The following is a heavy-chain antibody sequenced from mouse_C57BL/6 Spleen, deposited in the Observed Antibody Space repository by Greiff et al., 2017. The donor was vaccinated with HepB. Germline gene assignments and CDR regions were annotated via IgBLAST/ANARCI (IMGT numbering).Heavy chain of an antibody. V-gene: IGHV1-52*01. D-gene: IGHD4-1*01. CDR2: IDPSDSET. CDR3: ARSANWGWYFDV. J-gene: IGHJ1*03. CDR1: GYTFTSYW. Sequence: VQLQQPGAELVRPGSSVKLSCKASGYTFTSYWMHWVKQRPIQGLEWIGNIDPSDSETHYNQKFKDKATLTVDKSSSTAYMQLSSLTSEDSAVYYCARSANWGWYFDVWGTGTTVTVSS.